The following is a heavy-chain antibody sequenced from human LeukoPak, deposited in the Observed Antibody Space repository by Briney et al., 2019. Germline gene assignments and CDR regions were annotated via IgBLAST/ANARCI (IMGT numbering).Heavy chain of an antibody. J-gene: IGHJ4*02. CDR3: ATIYSGSYCLEY. V-gene: IGHV1-18*01. CDR1: GYTFTSYG. Sequence: ASVKVSCKASGYTFTSYGISWVRHAPGQGLEWMGWISAYNGNTNYAQKLQGRVTMTTDTSTSTAYMELRSLRSDDTAVYYCATIYSGSYCLEYWGQGTLLTVSS. CDR2: ISAYNGNT. D-gene: IGHD1-26*01.